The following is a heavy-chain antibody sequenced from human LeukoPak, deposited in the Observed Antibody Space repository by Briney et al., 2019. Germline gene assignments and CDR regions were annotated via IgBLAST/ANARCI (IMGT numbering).Heavy chain of an antibody. CDR3: ARDQFLGVVRGFDY. D-gene: IGHD3-10*02. V-gene: IGHV3-33*01. CDR1: GFTFSSYG. Sequence: GGSLRLSCAASGFTFSSYGMHWVRQAPGKGLEWVAIIWYDGSNKWYADSVKGRFTISRDNSKNTLYLQMNSLRAEDTAVYYCARDQFLGVVRGFDYWGQGTLVTVSS. J-gene: IGHJ4*02. CDR2: IWYDGSNK.